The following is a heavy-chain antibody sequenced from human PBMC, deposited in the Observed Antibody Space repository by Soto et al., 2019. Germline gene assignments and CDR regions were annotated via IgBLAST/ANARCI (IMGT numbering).Heavy chain of an antibody. D-gene: IGHD1-20*01. Sequence: QVQLVQSGAEVKKPGASVKVSCKTSGYMFTSYYIHWVRQAPGQGLEWLGNITPSGGSTTYAKKFKGRVTMTRDTSTTSVFMELSSLTSEDTAVYFCVRYNWNDPDPFKIWGQGTMVTVSS. J-gene: IGHJ3*02. CDR1: GYMFTSYY. V-gene: IGHV1-46*01. CDR2: ITPSGGST. CDR3: VRYNWNDPDPFKI.